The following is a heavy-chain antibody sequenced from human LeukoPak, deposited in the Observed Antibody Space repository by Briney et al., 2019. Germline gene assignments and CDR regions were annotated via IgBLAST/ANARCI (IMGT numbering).Heavy chain of an antibody. Sequence: ASVKVSCKASGYTFTGYYMHWVRQAPGQGLEWMGWINPNSGGTNYAQKLQGRVTMTTDTSTSTAYMELRSLRSDDTAVYYCARVVGATDYYYYYMDVWGKGTTVTVSS. D-gene: IGHD1-26*01. CDR3: ARVVGATDYYYYYMDV. CDR2: INPNSGGT. V-gene: IGHV1-2*02. J-gene: IGHJ6*03. CDR1: GYTFTGYY.